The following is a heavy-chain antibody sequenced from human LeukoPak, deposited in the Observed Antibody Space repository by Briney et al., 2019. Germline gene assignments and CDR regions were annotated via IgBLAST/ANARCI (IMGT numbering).Heavy chain of an antibody. CDR2: ISISGTTT. CDR3: AKDILAAGLFFDY. Sequence: GGSLRLSCAASGFIFSDFYMGWIRQAPGKGLEWASYISISGTTTNYADSVKGRFTISRGDARNSLYLQMNSLRAEDTAVYYCAKDILAAGLFFDYWGQGTLVTVSS. D-gene: IGHD6-13*01. J-gene: IGHJ4*02. CDR1: GFIFSDFY. V-gene: IGHV3-11*01.